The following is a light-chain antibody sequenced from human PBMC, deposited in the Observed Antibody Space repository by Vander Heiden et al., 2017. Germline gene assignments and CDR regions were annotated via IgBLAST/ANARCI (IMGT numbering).Light chain of an antibody. Sequence: EIVLTQSAGTLSLSPGERATLSCRATQNLSSTFLAWYHQKPGRAPRLLLYGASNRATGIPDRFSGSGSGTDFTLTITRLEPEDFAVYFCQQYDSSPITFGPGTRLDIK. CDR1: QNLSSTF. CDR2: GAS. V-gene: IGKV3-20*01. CDR3: QQYDSSPIT. J-gene: IGKJ5*01.